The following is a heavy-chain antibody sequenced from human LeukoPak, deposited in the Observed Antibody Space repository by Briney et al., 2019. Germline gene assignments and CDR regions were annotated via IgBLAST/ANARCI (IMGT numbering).Heavy chain of an antibody. CDR3: AGGSSSGRGALDY. D-gene: IGHD6-6*01. Sequence: GGSLRLSCAASGFSLGSYSMNWVRQAPGKGLDWVSYVSSGSSTIYYADSVKGRFTISRDNAKNSLYLQMNSLRAEDTAVYYCAGGSSSGRGALDYWGQGTLVTVSS. CDR1: GFSLGSYS. J-gene: IGHJ4*02. CDR2: VSSGSSTI. V-gene: IGHV3-48*04.